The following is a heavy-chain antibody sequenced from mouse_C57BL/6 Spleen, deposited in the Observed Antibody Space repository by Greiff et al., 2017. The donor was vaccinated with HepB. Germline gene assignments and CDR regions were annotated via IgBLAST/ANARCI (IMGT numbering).Heavy chain of an antibody. CDR1: GFTFSDYY. Sequence: EVHLVESEGGLVQPGSSMKLSCTASGFTFSDYYMAWVRQVPEKGLEWVANINYDGSSTYYLDSLKSRFIISRDNAKNILYLQMSSLKSEDTATYYCARVWDGGYYFDYWGQGTTLTVSS. CDR3: ARVWDGGYYFDY. CDR2: INYDGSST. V-gene: IGHV5-16*01. D-gene: IGHD4-1*01. J-gene: IGHJ2*01.